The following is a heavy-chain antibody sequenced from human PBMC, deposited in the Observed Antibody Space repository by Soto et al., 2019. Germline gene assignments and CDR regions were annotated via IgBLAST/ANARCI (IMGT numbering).Heavy chain of an antibody. V-gene: IGHV1-69*01. Sequence: QVQLVQSGAEVKKPGSSVKVSCKASGGTFSSYAISWVRQAPGQGLEWLGGIIPIFGTANYAQTFQGRVKITADESTSTAYMELSSLRSDYTAVYYCARGAGFMITFGGARLCFDPWGQGTLVTVSA. CDR3: ARGAGFMITFGGARLCFDP. CDR1: GGTFSSYA. CDR2: IIPIFGTA. D-gene: IGHD3-16*01. J-gene: IGHJ5*02.